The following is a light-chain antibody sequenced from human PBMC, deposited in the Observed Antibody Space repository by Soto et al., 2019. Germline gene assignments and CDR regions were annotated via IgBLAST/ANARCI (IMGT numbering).Light chain of an antibody. CDR2: WAS. Sequence: DIVMTQSPDSLAVSLGERATINCKSSQSLLYIFNSKNYLAWYQQKPGQPPKLLIYWASTRESGVPDRFSGSGSGTDFPLTISSLQAEYVANYYCQQYYNTPPYTFGQGTKLKIK. CDR3: QQYYNTPPYT. V-gene: IGKV4-1*01. J-gene: IGKJ2*01. CDR1: QSLLYIFNSKNY.